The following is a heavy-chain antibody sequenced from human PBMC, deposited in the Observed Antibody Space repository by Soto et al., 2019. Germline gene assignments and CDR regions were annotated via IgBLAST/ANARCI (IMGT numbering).Heavy chain of an antibody. J-gene: IGHJ4*02. CDR1: GCSIISGDYY. V-gene: IGHV4-30-4*01. CDR3: ARSPVEWLQFDY. D-gene: IGHD5-12*01. Sequence: SETLSLTCTFSGCSIISGDYYWSWIRQPPGKGLEWIGYIYYSGSTYYNPSLKSRVTISVDTSKNQFSLKLSSVTAADTAVYYCARSPVEWLQFDYWGQGTLVTVSS. CDR2: IYYSGST.